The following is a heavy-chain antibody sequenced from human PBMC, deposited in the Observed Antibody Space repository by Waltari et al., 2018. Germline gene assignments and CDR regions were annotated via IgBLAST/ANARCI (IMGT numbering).Heavy chain of an antibody. V-gene: IGHV4-39*01. CDR1: GGSIRRSSYY. J-gene: IGHJ4*02. D-gene: IGHD1-26*01. Sequence: QLQLQESGPGLVKPSEPLSLTCTVSGGSIRRSSYYWGWIRQPPGKGLEWLGSIYYSGRTYYNPSLKSRVTISVDTSKNQFSLKLSSVTAADTAVYYCARGVGATTEFDYWGQGTLVTVSS. CDR2: IYYSGRT. CDR3: ARGVGATTEFDY.